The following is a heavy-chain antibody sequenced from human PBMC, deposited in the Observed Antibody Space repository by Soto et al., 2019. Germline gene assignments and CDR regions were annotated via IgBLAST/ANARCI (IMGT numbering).Heavy chain of an antibody. CDR3: ARDLLAVAGTVY. Sequence: PGGSLRLSCAASGFTVSSNYMSWVRQAPGKGLEWVSVIYSGGSTYYADSVKGRFTISRDNSKNTLYLQMNSLRAEDTAVYYCARDLLAVAGTVYWGQGTLVTVSS. D-gene: IGHD6-19*01. J-gene: IGHJ4*02. CDR1: GFTVSSNY. V-gene: IGHV3-66*01. CDR2: IYSGGST.